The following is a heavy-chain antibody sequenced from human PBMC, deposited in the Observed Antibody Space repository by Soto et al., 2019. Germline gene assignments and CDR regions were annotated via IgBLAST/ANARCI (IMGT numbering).Heavy chain of an antibody. CDR1: GGTFSSYA. Sequence: LVKFSCTASGGTFSSYAISWVRQAPGQGLEWMGGIIPIFGTANYAQKFQGRVTITADESTSTAYMELSSLRSEDTAVYYCAKSIAARPPLTWGQGTLVTVSS. CDR2: IIPIFGTA. CDR3: AKSIAARPPLT. J-gene: IGHJ4*02. D-gene: IGHD6-6*01. V-gene: IGHV1-69*01.